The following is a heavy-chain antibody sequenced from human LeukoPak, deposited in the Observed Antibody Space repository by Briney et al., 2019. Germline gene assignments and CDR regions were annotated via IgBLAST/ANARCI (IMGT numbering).Heavy chain of an antibody. CDR2: IYSGGST. CDR3: ARDKGTSYLSSFDY. CDR1: GFTVSSNY. Sequence: GGSLRLSCAASGFTVSSNYMSWVRQAPGKGLEWVSVIYSGGSTYYSDSVKGRFTISRDNSKNTLYLQMNSLRAEDTAVYYCARDKGTSYLSSFDYWGQGTLVTVSS. V-gene: IGHV3-66*01. J-gene: IGHJ4*02. D-gene: IGHD6-6*01.